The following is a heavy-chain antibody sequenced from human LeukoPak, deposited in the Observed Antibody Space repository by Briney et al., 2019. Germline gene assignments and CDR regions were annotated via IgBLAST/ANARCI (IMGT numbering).Heavy chain of an antibody. CDR1: GGSISSYY. D-gene: IGHD3-16*01. V-gene: IGHV4-59*01. CDR3: AGEGIRSWFDP. Sequence: SQTLSLTCTVSGGSISSYYWSWIRQPPGKGLEWIGYIYYSGSTNYNPSLKSRVTISVDTSKNQFSLKLSSVTAADTAVYYCAGEGIRSWFDPWGQGTLVTVSS. CDR2: IYYSGST. J-gene: IGHJ5*02.